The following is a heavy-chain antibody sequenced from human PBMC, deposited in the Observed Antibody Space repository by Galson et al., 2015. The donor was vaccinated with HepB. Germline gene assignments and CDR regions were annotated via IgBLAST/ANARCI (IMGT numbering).Heavy chain of an antibody. J-gene: IGHJ5*02. Sequence: SLRLSCAASGFTFSRNAMHWVRQAPAKGLAYVPGISSNGGSTYYADSVKGRFTISRDTPKNTLYLQMSSLRTEDTAVYYCVKDRATLVRGIGIDWFDPWGQGTLVTVSS. CDR3: VKDRATLVRGIGIDWFDP. D-gene: IGHD3-10*01. CDR2: ISSNGGST. V-gene: IGHV3-64D*06. CDR1: GFTFSRNA.